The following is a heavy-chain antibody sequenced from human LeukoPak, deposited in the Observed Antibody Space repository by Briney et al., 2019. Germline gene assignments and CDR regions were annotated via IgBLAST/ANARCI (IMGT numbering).Heavy chain of an antibody. CDR1: GFTFSNYW. V-gene: IGHV3-30-3*01. CDR2: NSYDGSNK. J-gene: IGHJ6*03. CDR3: VLEITNYYYYYMDV. Sequence: GGSLRLSCATSGFTFSNYWMNWVRQAPGKGLEWVAVNSYDGSNKNYADSVKGRITISRDNSKNTLYLQMNSLRAEDTAVYYCVLEITNYYYYYMDVWGKGTTVTVSS. D-gene: IGHD1-20*01.